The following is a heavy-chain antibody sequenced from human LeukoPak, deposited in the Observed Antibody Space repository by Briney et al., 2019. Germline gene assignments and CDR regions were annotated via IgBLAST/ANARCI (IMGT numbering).Heavy chain of an antibody. D-gene: IGHD5-12*01. J-gene: IGHJ4*02. CDR2: IYITGST. CDR1: GDSINSVNHY. V-gene: IGHV4-61*02. Sequence: SETLSLTCTVSGDSINSVNHYWSWIRQPAGKGLEWIGRIYITGSTNYNPSLKSRVTISVDTSKNQFSLKLSSVTAADTAVYYCARDHYGVATTILIRYFDYWGQGTLVTVSS. CDR3: ARDHYGVATTILIRYFDY.